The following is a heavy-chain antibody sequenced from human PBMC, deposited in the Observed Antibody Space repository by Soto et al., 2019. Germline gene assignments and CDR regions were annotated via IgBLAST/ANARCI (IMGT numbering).Heavy chain of an antibody. Sequence: PETLSHTYTGSVGTISSYYWSWSRLPPGKGLEWIGGIYYSGRTYYNPSLKSRVTISVDTSKNQFSLKLSSVTAADTAVYYCARYSSSRVYYYYGMDVWGQGTTVTVS. CDR1: VGTISSYY. J-gene: IGHJ6*02. D-gene: IGHD6-13*01. CDR3: ARYSSSRVYYYYGMDV. CDR2: IYYSGRT. V-gene: IGHV4-59*05.